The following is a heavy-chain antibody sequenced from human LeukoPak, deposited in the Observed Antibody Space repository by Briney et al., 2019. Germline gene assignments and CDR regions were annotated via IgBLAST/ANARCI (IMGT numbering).Heavy chain of an antibody. V-gene: IGHV4-59*01. Sequence: SETLCLTCTASGVTISYYYWSWIRQPPGKGLEWIGYIYYSGSTNYNPSLKSRLTISVDTSKNQFSLKLSSVTAADTTVYYCARTMHPDYFDYWGQGTLVTVSS. CDR1: GVTISYYY. CDR2: IYYSGST. J-gene: IGHJ4*02. CDR3: ARTMHPDYFDY. D-gene: IGHD2-2*01.